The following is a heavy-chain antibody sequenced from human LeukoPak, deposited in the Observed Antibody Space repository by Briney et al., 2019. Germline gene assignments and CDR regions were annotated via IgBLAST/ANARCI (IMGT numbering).Heavy chain of an antibody. V-gene: IGHV4-34*01. CDR2: INHSGST. CDR3: ARDRGRWLQFDY. Sequence: PSETLSLTCAVYGGSFSGYYWSWIRQPPGKGLEWIGEINHSGSTNYNPSLKSRVTISVDTSKNQFSLKLSSVTAADTAVYYCARDRGRWLQFDYWGQGTLVTVAS. D-gene: IGHD5-24*01. CDR1: GGSFSGYY. J-gene: IGHJ4*02.